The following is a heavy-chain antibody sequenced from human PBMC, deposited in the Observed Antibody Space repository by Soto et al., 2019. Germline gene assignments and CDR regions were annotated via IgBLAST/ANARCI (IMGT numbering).Heavy chain of an antibody. CDR3: ARETRLLWFGESPMKYGMDV. J-gene: IGHJ6*02. D-gene: IGHD3-10*01. CDR1: GGSISSGGYY. V-gene: IGHV4-31*03. CDR2: IYYSGST. Sequence: PSETLSLTCTVSGGSISSGGYYWSWIRQHPGKGLEWIGYIYYSGSTYYNPSLKSRVTISVDTSKNQFSLKLSSVTAADTAVYYCARETRLLWFGESPMKYGMDVWGQGTTVTVSS.